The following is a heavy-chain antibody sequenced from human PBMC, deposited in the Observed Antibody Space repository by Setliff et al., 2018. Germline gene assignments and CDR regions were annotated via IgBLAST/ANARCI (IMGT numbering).Heavy chain of an antibody. CDR2: IHYSGSI. V-gene: IGHV4-59*11. CDR3: ARASWYYDFWSGAEGSGWFDP. CDR1: GGSISSHY. D-gene: IGHD3-3*01. J-gene: IGHJ5*02. Sequence: SETLSLTCTVSGGSISSHYWSRIRQPPGKGLEWIGYIHYSGSINYNPSLKSRVTISVDTSKNQFSLKMTSMTAADTAVYYCARASWYYDFWSGAEGSGWFDPWGQGTLVTVSS.